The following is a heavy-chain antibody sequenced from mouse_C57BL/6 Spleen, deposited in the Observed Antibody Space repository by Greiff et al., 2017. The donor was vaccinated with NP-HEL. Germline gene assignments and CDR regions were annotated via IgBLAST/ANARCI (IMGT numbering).Heavy chain of an antibody. CDR3: ARSPFYYGNTYYFDY. V-gene: IGHV1-69*01. CDR2: IDPSDSYT. J-gene: IGHJ2*01. Sequence: QVQLQQPGAELVMPGASVKLSCKASGYTFTSYWMHWVKQRPGQGLEWIGEIDPSDSYTNYNQKFKGKSTLTVDKSSSTAYMQLSSLTSEDSAVYYCARSPFYYGNTYYFDYWGQGTTLTVSS. CDR1: GYTFTSYW. D-gene: IGHD2-1*01.